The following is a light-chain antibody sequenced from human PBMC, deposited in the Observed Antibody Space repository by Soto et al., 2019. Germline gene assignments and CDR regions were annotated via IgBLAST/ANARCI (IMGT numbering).Light chain of an antibody. CDR1: QGISSY. CDR3: QQYNSYPPFT. Sequence: DIQMTQSPSSLSASVGDRVTITCRASQGISSYLAWFQQKPGKAPKSLIYGASSLQSGVPSKFSGSGSGTDFTLTISSLQPEDFATYYCQQYNSYPPFTFGPGTKVDIK. J-gene: IGKJ3*01. CDR2: GAS. V-gene: IGKV1-16*02.